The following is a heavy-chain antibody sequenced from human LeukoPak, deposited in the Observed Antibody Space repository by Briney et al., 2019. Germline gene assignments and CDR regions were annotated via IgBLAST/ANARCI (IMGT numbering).Heavy chain of an antibody. V-gene: IGHV3-30-3*01. CDR2: ISYDGSNK. D-gene: IGHD5-24*01. J-gene: IGHJ4*02. CDR1: GFTFSSYA. Sequence: PGRSLRLSSAASGFTFSSYAMHWVRQAPGKGLEWVAVISYDGSNKYYADSVKGRFTISRDNSKNTLYLQMNSLRAEDTAVYYCARARVETATSLDYWGQGTLVTVSS. CDR3: ARARVETATSLDY.